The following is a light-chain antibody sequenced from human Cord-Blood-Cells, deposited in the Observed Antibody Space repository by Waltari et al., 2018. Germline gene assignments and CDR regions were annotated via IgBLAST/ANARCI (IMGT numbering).Light chain of an antibody. CDR2: EGS. Sequence: QSALTQPASVSGSPGQSITISCTGTSSDVGSYNLVSWYQQHPGKAPKLMLYEGSKRPSVVSNRFSGSKSGNTSSLTISGLQAEDEADYYCCSYAGSSTFVFGGGSMLTVL. V-gene: IGLV2-23*03. CDR1: SSDVGSYNL. J-gene: IGLJ2*01. CDR3: CSYAGSSTFV.